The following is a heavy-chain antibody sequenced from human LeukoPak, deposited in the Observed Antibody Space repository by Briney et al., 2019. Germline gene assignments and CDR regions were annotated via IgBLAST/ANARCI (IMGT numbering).Heavy chain of an antibody. J-gene: IGHJ4*02. CDR2: ISTSGST. Sequence: SETLSLTCAVSVASISNYYWSWIRQAPGKGLEWIGYISTSGSTYYNPSLKSRVTISVDTSKNQFSLKLSSVTAADTAVYYCARVVGALFDYWGQGTLVTVSS. CDR3: ARVVGALFDY. V-gene: IGHV4-4*09. D-gene: IGHD3-16*01. CDR1: VASISNYY.